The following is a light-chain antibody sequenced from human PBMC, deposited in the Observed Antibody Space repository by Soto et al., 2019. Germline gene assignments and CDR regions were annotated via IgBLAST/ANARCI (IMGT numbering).Light chain of an antibody. V-gene: IGKV1-39*01. J-gene: IGKJ5*01. CDR3: QQYNNWPL. Sequence: DIQMTQSPSSLSASVGDRVTITCRASQTISTYLNWYQQKPGKAPRLLIYDASSLLSGVPSRFSGSGSGTDFTLTISCLQSEDFAVYYCQQYNNWPLFGQGTRLEI. CDR2: DAS. CDR1: QTISTY.